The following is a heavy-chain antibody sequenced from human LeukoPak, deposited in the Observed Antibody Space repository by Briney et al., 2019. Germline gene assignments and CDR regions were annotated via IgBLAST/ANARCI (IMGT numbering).Heavy chain of an antibody. Sequence: GGSLRLSCAASGFTFSYAWMSWVRQAPGKGLEWVGRINTKSDGATIDYSAPVKGRFTISRDDSKNTVYLQMISLKTEDTAVYYCTTGLAFWGQGTLVTVSS. D-gene: IGHD2-21*01. CDR2: INTKSDGATI. CDR1: GFTFSYAW. J-gene: IGHJ4*02. V-gene: IGHV3-15*01. CDR3: TTGLAF.